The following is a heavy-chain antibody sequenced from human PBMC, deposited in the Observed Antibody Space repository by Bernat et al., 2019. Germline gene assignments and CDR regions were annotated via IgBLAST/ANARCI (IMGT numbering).Heavy chain of an antibody. CDR1: GFTVSSSA. J-gene: IGHJ4*02. CDR3: ARECYVTAVAGPCDY. D-gene: IGHD6-19*01. Sequence: QVRLVESGGGVVQPGRSLGLSRAASGFTVSSSAMHWVRQAPAKVLELVAVLSSDGSNKYYAGSVQGRVTISIDNSKTTVDLQMYSLRAENTAVYCCARECYVTAVAGPCDYWGQGTLVTVSS. CDR2: LSSDGSNK. V-gene: IGHV3-30*01.